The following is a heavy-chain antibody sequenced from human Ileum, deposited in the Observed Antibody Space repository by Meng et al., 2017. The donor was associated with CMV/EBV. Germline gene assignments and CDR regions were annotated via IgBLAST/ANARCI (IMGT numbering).Heavy chain of an antibody. V-gene: IGHV3-23*01. CDR1: GFTFRNYA. J-gene: IGHJ4*02. CDR2: ISASGGDT. CDR3: AKRNAFFDS. Sequence: LSCAASGFTFRNYAVSWVRQAPGKGLEWVSAISASGGDTFYADSVKGRFTISRDNSKDTLYLQMNSLRAADTAVYYCAKRNAFFDSWGQGTLVTVSS.